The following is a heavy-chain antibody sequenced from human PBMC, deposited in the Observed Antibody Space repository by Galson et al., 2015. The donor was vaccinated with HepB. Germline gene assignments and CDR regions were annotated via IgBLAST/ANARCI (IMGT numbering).Heavy chain of an antibody. CDR1: GFTVSSNY. CDR2: IYSGGST. D-gene: IGHD3-22*01. CDR3: ARFRNYYDAWYFDY. Sequence: SLRLSCAASGFTVSSNYMSWVRQAPGKGLEWVSVIYSGGSTYYADSVKGRFTISRHNSKNTLYLQMNSLRAEDTAVYYCARFRNYYDAWYFDYWGQGTLVTVSS. V-gene: IGHV3-53*04. J-gene: IGHJ4*02.